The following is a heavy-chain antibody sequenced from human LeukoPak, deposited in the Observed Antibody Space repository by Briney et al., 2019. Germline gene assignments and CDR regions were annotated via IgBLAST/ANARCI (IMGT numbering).Heavy chain of an antibody. J-gene: IGHJ5*02. Sequence: ASVKVSCKASGYTFTSYGISWVRQAPGQGLEWMGWISAYNGNTNYAQKLQGRVTMTTDTSTSTAYMELRSLRSDDTAVYYCARVRRELRVFPWFDPWGQGTLVTVSS. V-gene: IGHV1-18*01. CDR3: ARVRRELRVFPWFDP. D-gene: IGHD1-26*01. CDR2: ISAYNGNT. CDR1: GYTFTSYG.